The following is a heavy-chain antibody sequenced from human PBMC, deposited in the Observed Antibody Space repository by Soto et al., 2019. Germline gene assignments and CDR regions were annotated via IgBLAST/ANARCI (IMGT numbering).Heavy chain of an antibody. D-gene: IGHD2-2*02. CDR2: INPSGGST. CDR1: GYTFTSYY. Sequence: ASVKVSCNASGYTFTSYYMHWVRQAPGQGLEWMGIINPSGGSTSYAQKFQGRVTMTRNTSTSTVYMELSSLRSEDTAVYYCARDGPNFFCSSTSCYTGFDYWGQGTLVTVSS. J-gene: IGHJ4*02. CDR3: ARDGPNFFCSSTSCYTGFDY. V-gene: IGHV1-46*01.